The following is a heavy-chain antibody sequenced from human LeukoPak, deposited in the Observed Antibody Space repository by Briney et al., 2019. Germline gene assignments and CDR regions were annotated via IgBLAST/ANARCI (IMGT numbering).Heavy chain of an antibody. Sequence: SETLSLTCTVSGGSISGYFWSWIRQPPGKGLELIGYLYYSGSTNYNPSLKSRVTVSVDTSKDQFSLRLSSVTAADTAVYYCARLLAVAGGDAFDVWGQGKMVTVSS. J-gene: IGHJ3*01. CDR3: ARLLAVAGGDAFDV. CDR2: LYYSGST. V-gene: IGHV4-59*08. D-gene: IGHD6-19*01. CDR1: GGSISGYF.